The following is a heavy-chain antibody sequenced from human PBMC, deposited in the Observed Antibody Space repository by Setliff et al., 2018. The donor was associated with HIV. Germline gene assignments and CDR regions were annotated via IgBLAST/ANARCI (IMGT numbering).Heavy chain of an antibody. D-gene: IGHD2-21*02. Sequence: EASVKVSCKASGYTLSNHGVTWVRQAPGQGLEWMGWISAYHINTKYAQEFQGRVTMTTDTSTNTAYMELRSLRSVDSAVYYCARMKTETAAYFYSYMDVWGKGTTVTVSS. V-gene: IGHV1-18*01. CDR2: ISAYHINT. J-gene: IGHJ6*03. CDR3: ARMKTETAAYFYSYMDV. CDR1: GYTLSNHG.